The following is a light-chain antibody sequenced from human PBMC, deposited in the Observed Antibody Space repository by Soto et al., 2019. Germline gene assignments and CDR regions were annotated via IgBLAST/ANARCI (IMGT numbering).Light chain of an antibody. CDR1: TSNIGAGYH. CDR3: QSYDSSLSHVV. J-gene: IGLJ2*01. V-gene: IGLV1-40*01. CDR2: TNS. Sequence: QSVLTQPPSVSGAPGQGVTISCTGSTSNIGAGYHVHWYQQLPGTAPKLLIYTNSNRPSGVPDRFSGSKSGTSASLAITGLQAEDEADYYCQSYDSSLSHVVFGGGTKLTVL.